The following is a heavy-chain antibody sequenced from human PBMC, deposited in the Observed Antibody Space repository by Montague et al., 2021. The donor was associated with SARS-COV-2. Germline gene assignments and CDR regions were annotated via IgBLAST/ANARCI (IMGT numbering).Heavy chain of an antibody. CDR2: IYYSGST. J-gene: IGHJ3*02. CDR3: ARGSGWMGNAFDI. V-gene: IGHV4-59*01. Sequence: SETLSLTRTVSGGSISSYYWSWIRQPPGKGLEWIGYIYYSGSTNSNSSLKSRVTISVDTSKNQFSLKLSSVTAADTAVYYCARGSGWMGNAFDIWGQGTMVTVSS. CDR1: GGSISSYY. D-gene: IGHD6-19*01.